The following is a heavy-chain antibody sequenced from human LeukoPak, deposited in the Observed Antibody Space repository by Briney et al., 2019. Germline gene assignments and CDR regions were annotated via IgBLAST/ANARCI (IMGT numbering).Heavy chain of an antibody. CDR1: GGSFSGYY. CDR2: INHSGST. CDR3: ARGPNNDSSGYFDY. Sequence: TSETLSLTCAVYGGSFSGYYWSWIRQPPGKGLEWIGEINHSGSTNYNLSLKSRVTISVDTSKNQFSLKLSSVTAADTAVYYCARGPNNDSSGYFDYWGQGTLVTVSS. J-gene: IGHJ4*02. V-gene: IGHV4-34*01. D-gene: IGHD3-22*01.